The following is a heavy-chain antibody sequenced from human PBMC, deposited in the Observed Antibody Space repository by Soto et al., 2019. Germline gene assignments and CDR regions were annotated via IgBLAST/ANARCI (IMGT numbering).Heavy chain of an antibody. CDR2: ISYDGSNK. Sequence: QVQLVESGGGVVQPGRSLRLSCAASGFTFSSYGMHWVRQAPGKGLAWVAIISYDGSNKYYADSVKGRFTISRDTSKNTLFLQMNSLSAEDTAVYYCAKAGQAMVRFRGYEYYGMDVWGQRTTVTVSS. D-gene: IGHD3-10*01. CDR1: GFTFSSYG. CDR3: AKAGQAMVRFRGYEYYGMDV. V-gene: IGHV3-30*18. J-gene: IGHJ6*02.